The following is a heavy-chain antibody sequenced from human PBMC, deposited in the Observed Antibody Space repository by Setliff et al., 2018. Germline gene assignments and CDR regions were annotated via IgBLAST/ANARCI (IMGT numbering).Heavy chain of an antibody. Sequence: ASVKVSCKASGYSFTGYYMHWVQQAPGQGLEWMGIIHTGGGSASYAQKFQGRVTVTTDTSTTTAYMELRSPRADDTAVYYCARINFYVSSGYYYAPELWGQGTTVTVSS. CDR1: GYSFTGYY. D-gene: IGHD3-22*01. CDR2: IHTGGGSA. V-gene: IGHV1-46*01. J-gene: IGHJ4*02. CDR3: ARINFYVSSGYYYAPEL.